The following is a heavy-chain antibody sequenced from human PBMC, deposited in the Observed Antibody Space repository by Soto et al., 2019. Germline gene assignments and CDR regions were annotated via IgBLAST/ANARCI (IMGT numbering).Heavy chain of an antibody. D-gene: IGHD2-15*01. J-gene: IGHJ3*01. CDR2: IIPIFGTA. CDR3: ARAGCSGGSFYLRSGDAFDF. Sequence: SVKVSCKACVGTFSSYAISWVRQAPGQGLEWMGGIIPIFGTANYAQKFQGRVTITADESTSTAYMELSSLRYADTRVYYCARAGCSGGSFYLRSGDAFDFWGQGTMVTVSS. CDR1: VGTFSSYA. V-gene: IGHV1-69*13.